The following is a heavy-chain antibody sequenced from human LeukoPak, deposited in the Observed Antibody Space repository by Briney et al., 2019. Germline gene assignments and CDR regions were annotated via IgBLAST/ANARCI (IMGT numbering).Heavy chain of an antibody. J-gene: IGHJ3*02. CDR2: ISSSSSTI. D-gene: IGHD3-3*01. CDR1: GFTFSSYS. CDR3: ARERFLEWLPYIDAFDI. Sequence: PGGSLRLSCAASGFTFSSYSMNWVRQAPGKGLEWVSYISSSSSTIYYADSVKGRFTISRDNAKNSLYLQMNSLRAEDTAVYYCARERFLEWLPYIDAFDIWGQGTMVTVSS. V-gene: IGHV3-48*01.